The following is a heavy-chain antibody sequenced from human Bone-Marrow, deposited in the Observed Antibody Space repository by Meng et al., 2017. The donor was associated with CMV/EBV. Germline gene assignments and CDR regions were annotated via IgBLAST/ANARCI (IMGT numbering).Heavy chain of an antibody. CDR3: AGGGVATFDAFDI. D-gene: IGHD5-12*01. J-gene: IGHJ3*02. V-gene: IGHV3-7*01. CDR2: IKQDGGEK. CDR1: GFTFTAYW. Sequence: GESLKISCAASGFTFTAYWMSWVRQFPGKGLQWVADIKQDGGEKYYVDSVKGRFTVSRDNAKNSLYLQMNSLRAEDTAVYYCAGGGVATFDAFDIWGQGTMVTVSS.